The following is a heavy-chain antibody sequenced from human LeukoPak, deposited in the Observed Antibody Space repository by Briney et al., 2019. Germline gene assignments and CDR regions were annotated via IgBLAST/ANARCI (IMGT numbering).Heavy chain of an antibody. D-gene: IGHD3-22*01. Sequence: PSETLSLTCTVSGGSISSSSYYWGWIRQPPGKGLEWIGIIYYSGSTYYNPSLKSRVPISVDTSKNQFSLNLSSVTAAGTAVYYCARLYYDSSGYYQICYFDYWGQGTLVTVSS. V-gene: IGHV4-39*01. J-gene: IGHJ4*02. CDR2: IYYSGST. CDR3: ARLYYDSSGYYQICYFDY. CDR1: GGSISSSSYY.